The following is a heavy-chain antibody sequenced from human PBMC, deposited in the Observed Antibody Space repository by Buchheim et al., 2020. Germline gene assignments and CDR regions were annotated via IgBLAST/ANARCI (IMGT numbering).Heavy chain of an antibody. V-gene: IGHV3-49*04. CDR3: TRGVITIFGVVKDGFDY. CDR1: GVTFSNYW. CDR2: IRSKAYGGTT. Sequence: EVQLVESGGDLVQPGGSLRLSCAASGVTFSNYWMSWVRQAPGKGLEWVGFIRSKAYGGTTEYAASVKGRFTISRDDSKSIAYLQMNSLKTEDTAVYYCTRGVITIFGVVKDGFDYWGQGTL. D-gene: IGHD3-3*01. J-gene: IGHJ4*02.